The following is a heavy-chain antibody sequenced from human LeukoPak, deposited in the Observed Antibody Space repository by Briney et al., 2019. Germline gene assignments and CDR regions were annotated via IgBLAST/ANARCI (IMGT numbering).Heavy chain of an antibody. D-gene: IGHD4-23*01. Sequence: SETLSLTCTVSGGSISNNNYYWGWLRQPPGKGLEWIGSIYYSGSTYYNPSLRSRVTISVDTSKDQFSLKLSSVAAADTAVYYCARLLRWVYYFDYWGQGTLVIVSS. V-gene: IGHV4-39*01. CDR2: IYYSGST. CDR3: ARLLRWVYYFDY. J-gene: IGHJ4*02. CDR1: GGSISNNNYY.